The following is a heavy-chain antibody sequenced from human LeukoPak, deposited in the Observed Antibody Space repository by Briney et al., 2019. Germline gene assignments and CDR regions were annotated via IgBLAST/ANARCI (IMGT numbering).Heavy chain of an antibody. CDR3: ARDRPGTMIVVGPLDY. CDR2: INPSGGST. Sequence: ASVKVSCKASGYTFTSYYMHWVRQAPGQGLEWLGIINPSGGSTSYAQKFQGRVTMTRDTSTSTVYMELGSLRSEDTAVYYCARDRPGTMIVVGPLDYWGQGTLVTVSS. D-gene: IGHD3-22*01. CDR1: GYTFTSYY. J-gene: IGHJ4*02. V-gene: IGHV1-46*01.